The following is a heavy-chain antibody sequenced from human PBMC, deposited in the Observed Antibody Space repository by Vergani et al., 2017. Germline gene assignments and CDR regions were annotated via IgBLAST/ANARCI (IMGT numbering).Heavy chain of an antibody. D-gene: IGHD2-2*01. V-gene: IGHV3-11*04. J-gene: IGHJ3*02. CDR1: GGSISSGGYY. CDR3: ASDIVVVPAAMGI. CDR2: ISSSGSTI. Sequence: QVQLQESGPGLVKPSQTLSLTCTVSGGSISSGGYYMSWIRQAPGKGLEWVSYISSSGSTIYYADSVKGRFTISRDNAKNSLYLQMNSLRAEDTAVYYCASDIVVVPAAMGIWGQGTMVTVSS.